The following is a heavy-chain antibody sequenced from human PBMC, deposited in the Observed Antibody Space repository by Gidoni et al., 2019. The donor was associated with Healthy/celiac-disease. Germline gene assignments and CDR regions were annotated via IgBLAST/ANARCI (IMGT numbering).Heavy chain of an antibody. J-gene: IGHJ4*02. Sequence: EVQLLESSGGLVQPGGSLRLSCAAAGFTFSSFAMRWVRQAPGKGLVGVSAISGSGGSTYYADSVKGRFTISRDNSKNTLYLQMNSLRAEDTAVYYCANLLGAAAGADYWGQGTLVTVSS. CDR3: ANLLGAAAGADY. CDR1: GFTFSSFA. D-gene: IGHD6-13*01. V-gene: IGHV3-23*01. CDR2: ISGSGGST.